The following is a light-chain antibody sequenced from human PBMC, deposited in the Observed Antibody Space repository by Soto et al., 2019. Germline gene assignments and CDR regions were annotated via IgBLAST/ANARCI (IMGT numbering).Light chain of an antibody. Sequence: LTHPAAVSGSPGQSITISCTGSSSDVGGYNYVSWYQQHPGKAPKLMIYDVNNRPSGVSSRFSGSKSGNTASLTISGLQAEDEADYYCSSYTSGSTLAVSGNGTKVTVL. J-gene: IGLJ1*01. CDR3: SSYTSGSTLAV. V-gene: IGLV2-14*01. CDR1: SSDVGGYNY. CDR2: DVN.